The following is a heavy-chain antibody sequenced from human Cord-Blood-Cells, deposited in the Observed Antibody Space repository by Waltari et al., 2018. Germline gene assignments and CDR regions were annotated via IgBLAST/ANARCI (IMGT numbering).Heavy chain of an antibody. CDR2: ISYDGSNK. Sequence: QVQLVESGGGVVQPGRSLRLSCAASGFPFSSYAMPWVRQDPGKGLEWVAVISYDGSNKYYADSVKGRFTISRDNSKNTLYLQMNSLRAEDTAVYYCARDRGGEGAFDIWGQGTMVTVSS. CDR3: ARDRGGEGAFDI. J-gene: IGHJ3*02. CDR1: GFPFSSYA. V-gene: IGHV3-30-3*01. D-gene: IGHD3-10*01.